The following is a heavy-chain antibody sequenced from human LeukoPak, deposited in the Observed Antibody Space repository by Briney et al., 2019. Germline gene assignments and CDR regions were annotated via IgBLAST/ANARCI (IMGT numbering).Heavy chain of an antibody. CDR1: GYTFNTYG. V-gene: IGHV1-2*02. Sequence: ASVKVSCKASGYTFNTYGISWVRQAPGQGLEWMGWINPNTGVTNYAQKFQGRVTLTRDTSIITAYMELTRLRSDDTAMYYCARDRTTVTTGYYGMDVWGQGTTLTVSS. J-gene: IGHJ6*02. CDR2: INPNTGVT. D-gene: IGHD4-17*01. CDR3: ARDRTTVTTGYYGMDV.